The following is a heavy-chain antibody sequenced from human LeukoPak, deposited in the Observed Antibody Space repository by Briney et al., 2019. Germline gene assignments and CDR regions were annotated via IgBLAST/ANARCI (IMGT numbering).Heavy chain of an antibody. CDR3: ARFRGGYSYGYSGWYFDL. V-gene: IGHV4-4*07. J-gene: IGHJ2*01. CDR1: GGSISSYY. Sequence: SETLSLTCTVSGGSISSYYWSWIRQPAGKGLEWIGRIYTSGSTNYNPSLKSRVTMSVDTSKNQFSLKLSSVTAADTAVYYCARFRGGYSYGYSGWYFDLWGRGTLVTVSS. D-gene: IGHD5-18*01. CDR2: IYTSGST.